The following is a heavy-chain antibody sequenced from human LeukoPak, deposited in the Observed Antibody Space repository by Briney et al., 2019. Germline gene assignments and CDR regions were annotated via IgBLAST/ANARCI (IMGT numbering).Heavy chain of an antibody. D-gene: IGHD3-22*01. CDR3: AKVCYDSSGYYSGFDY. J-gene: IGHJ4*02. V-gene: IGHV3-23*01. CDR2: ISGSGGST. Sequence: PGGSLRLSCAASGFTFSSYAMSWVRQAPGKGLEWVSAISGSGGSTYYADSVKGRFTISRDNSKNTLYLQMNSLRAEDTAVYYCAKVCYDSSGYYSGFDYWGQGTLVTVSS. CDR1: GFTFSSYA.